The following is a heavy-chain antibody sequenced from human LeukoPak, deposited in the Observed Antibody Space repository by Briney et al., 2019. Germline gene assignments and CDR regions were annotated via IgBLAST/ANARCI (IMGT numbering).Heavy chain of an antibody. CDR2: ITSSGSTI. J-gene: IGHJ6*03. CDR3: ARPRSGSYFDYYYYMDV. Sequence: PGGSLRLSCAASGFTFSDYYMSWIRQAPGKGLEWVSYITSSGSTIYYADPVKGRFTISRDNAKNSLYLQMNSLRAEDTAVYYCARPRSGSYFDYYYYMDVWGKGTTVTVSS. V-gene: IGHV3-11*01. CDR1: GFTFSDYY. D-gene: IGHD1-26*01.